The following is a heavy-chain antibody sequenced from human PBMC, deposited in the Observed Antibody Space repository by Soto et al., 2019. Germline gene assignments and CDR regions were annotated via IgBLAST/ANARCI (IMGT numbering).Heavy chain of an antibody. CDR2: TYYRSKWYN. V-gene: IGHV6-1*01. D-gene: IGHD1-26*01. CDR3: VRLIGNSWLDF. CDR1: GGSVSSSSVT. Sequence: LSLTCAISGGSVSSSSVTWNWIRQSPSRGLEWLGRTYYRSKWYNDYAESVKSRITINPDTSKNQFSQHLNSVTPEDTAVYYCVRLIGNSWLDFWGQGTLVTVSS. J-gene: IGHJ5*01.